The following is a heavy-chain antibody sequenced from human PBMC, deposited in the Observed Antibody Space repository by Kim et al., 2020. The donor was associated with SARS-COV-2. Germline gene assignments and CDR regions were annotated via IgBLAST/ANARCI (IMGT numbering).Heavy chain of an antibody. D-gene: IGHD6-13*01. J-gene: IGHJ3*02. V-gene: IGHV3-30*02. Sequence: YTDYGKSRITSSRDKSKNTLYLQMNSLRAEDTAVYYCAKGIAAAHDAFDIWAQGTMVTVSS. CDR3: AKGIAAAHDAFDI.